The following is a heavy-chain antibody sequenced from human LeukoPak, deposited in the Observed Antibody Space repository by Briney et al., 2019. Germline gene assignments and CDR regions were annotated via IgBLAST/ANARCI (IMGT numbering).Heavy chain of an antibody. D-gene: IGHD6-13*01. CDR2: IWYDGSNK. V-gene: IGHV3-33*06. CDR1: GFTFSSYG. J-gene: IGHJ4*02. Sequence: GRSLRLSCAASGFTFSSYGMHWVRQAPGKGLEWVAVIWYDGSNKYYADSVKGRFTISRDNSKNTLYLQMNSLRAEDTAVYYCAKDEVAAAGPYYFDYWGQGTLVTVSS. CDR3: AKDEVAAAGPYYFDY.